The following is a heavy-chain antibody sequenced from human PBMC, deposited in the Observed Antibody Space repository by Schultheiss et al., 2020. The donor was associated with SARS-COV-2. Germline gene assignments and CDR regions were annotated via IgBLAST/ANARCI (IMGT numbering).Heavy chain of an antibody. CDR2: IYYSGST. J-gene: IGHJ6*02. V-gene: IGHV4-59*01. CDR1: GGSISSYY. D-gene: IGHD3-10*01. Sequence: SETLSLTCTVSGGSISSYYWSWIRQPPGKGLEWIGYIYYSGSTNYNPSLKSRVTISVDTSKNQFSLKLSSVTAADTAVYYCARHERYYGSGIKPQGSDYYGMDVWGQGTTVTVAS. CDR3: ARHERYYGSGIKPQGSDYYGMDV.